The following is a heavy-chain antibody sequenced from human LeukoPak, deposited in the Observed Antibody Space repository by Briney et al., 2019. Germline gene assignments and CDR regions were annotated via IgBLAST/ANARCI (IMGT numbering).Heavy chain of an antibody. J-gene: IGHJ5*02. Sequence: KPSETLSLTCTVSGGSISSSSYYWGWIRQPPGKGLEWIGSIYYSGSTYYNPSLKSRVTISVDTSKNQFSLKLSSVTAADTAVYYCARDHFPYGSGRLLNWFDPWGQGTLVTVSS. CDR3: ARDHFPYGSGRLLNWFDP. D-gene: IGHD3-10*01. V-gene: IGHV4-39*07. CDR1: GGSISSSSYY. CDR2: IYYSGST.